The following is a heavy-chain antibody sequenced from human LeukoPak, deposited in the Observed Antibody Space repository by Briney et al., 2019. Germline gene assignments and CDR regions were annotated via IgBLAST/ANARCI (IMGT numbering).Heavy chain of an antibody. J-gene: IGHJ4*02. V-gene: IGHV4-39*01. D-gene: IGHD2-2*03. CDR1: GGSISSTTSY. CDR3: ARHGSTDYFDY. CDR2: IYYSGST. Sequence: PSETLSLTCAVSGGSISSTTSYWGWIRQPAGKGLEWMGRIYYSGSTFYNPSLKSRVTISVDTSKNQLSLRLSSVTAADTAVYYCARHGSTDYFDYWGQGTLVTVSS.